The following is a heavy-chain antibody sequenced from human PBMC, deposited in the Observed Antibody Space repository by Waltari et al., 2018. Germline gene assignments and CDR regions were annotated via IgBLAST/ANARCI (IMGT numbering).Heavy chain of an antibody. J-gene: IGHJ4*02. CDR1: GYTFTSYG. V-gene: IGHV1-18*01. CDR3: ARYYYGSGADY. Sequence: QVELVPSGAEVKKPGASVKVSCTATGYTFTSYGTRCVRQAPVQWLEWMGWISAYNGNTNYAQKLQGRVTMTTDTSTSTAYMELRSLRSDDTAVYYCARYYYGSGADYWGQGTLVTVSS. D-gene: IGHD3-10*01. CDR2: ISAYNGNT.